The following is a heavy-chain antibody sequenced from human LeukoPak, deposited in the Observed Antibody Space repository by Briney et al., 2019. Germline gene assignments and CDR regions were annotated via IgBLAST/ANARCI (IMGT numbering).Heavy chain of an antibody. V-gene: IGHV3-7*01. CDR3: AAYSSGLGFAFDI. CDR2: IKQDGCER. CDR1: GFIFSNYW. D-gene: IGHD6-19*01. J-gene: IGHJ3*02. Sequence: GGSLRLSCAASGFIFSNYWMSWVRQAPGKGLEWVANIKQDGCERHYVDSVKGRFTISRDNAKNSLYLQMNSLRAEDTAVYCCAAYSSGLGFAFDIWGQGTMVTVSS.